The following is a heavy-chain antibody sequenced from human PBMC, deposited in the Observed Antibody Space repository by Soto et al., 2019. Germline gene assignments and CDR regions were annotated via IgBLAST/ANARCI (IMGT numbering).Heavy chain of an antibody. V-gene: IGHV3-21*01. J-gene: IGHJ4*02. CDR1: GFTFSSYS. CDR3: ASPPRDNSGYWYYFDY. D-gene: IGHD3-22*01. Sequence: EVQLVESGGGLVKPGGSLRLSCAASGFTFSSYSMNWVRQAPGKGLEWVSSISSSSSYIYYADSVKGRFTISRDNAKNSLYLQMNSLRAEDTAVYYCASPPRDNSGYWYYFDYWGQGTLVTVSS. CDR2: ISSSSSYI.